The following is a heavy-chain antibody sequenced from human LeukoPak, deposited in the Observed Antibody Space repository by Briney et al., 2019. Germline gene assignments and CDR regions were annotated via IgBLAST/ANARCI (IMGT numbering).Heavy chain of an antibody. CDR1: GYTFTGYY. D-gene: IGHD1-14*01. CDR2: INPNSGGT. CDR3: ARWASREPYYYYYYMDV. Sequence: AASVKVSCKASGYTFTGYYMHWVRQAPGQGLEWMGWINPNSGGTNYAQKFQGRVTMTRDTSISTAYMELSRLRSDDTAVYYCARWASREPYYYYYYMDVWGKGTTVTVSS. V-gene: IGHV1-2*02. J-gene: IGHJ6*03.